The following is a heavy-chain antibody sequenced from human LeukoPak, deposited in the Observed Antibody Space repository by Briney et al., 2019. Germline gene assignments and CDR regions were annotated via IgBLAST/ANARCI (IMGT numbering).Heavy chain of an antibody. CDR2: IRAYNGNT. J-gene: IGHJ4*02. D-gene: IGHD3-3*01. CDR3: ARVPAVFGVVIDGYYFDY. Sequence: GASVKVSLKASCYTLTSHGISWGPQAPGQRVWGIGWIRAYNGNTNYAQKLQGRVTMTTDTSTSTAYMELRSLRSDDTAVYYCARVPAVFGVVIDGYYFDYWGQGTLVTVSS. V-gene: IGHV1-18*01. CDR1: CYTLTSHG.